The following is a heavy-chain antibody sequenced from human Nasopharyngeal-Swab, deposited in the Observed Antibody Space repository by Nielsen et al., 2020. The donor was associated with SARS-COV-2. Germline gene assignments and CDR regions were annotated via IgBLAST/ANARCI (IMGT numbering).Heavy chain of an antibody. Sequence: RGSLRLSCAASGFTFSSYDMHWVRQATGKGLEWVSAIGTAGDTYYPGSVKGRFTISRENAKNSLYLQMNSLRAGDTAVYYCARALAPYSGYDYDYYYGMDVWGQGTTVTVSS. CDR3: ARALAPYSGYDYDYYYGMDV. CDR1: GFTFSSYD. CDR2: IGTAGDT. V-gene: IGHV3-13*04. D-gene: IGHD5-12*01. J-gene: IGHJ6*02.